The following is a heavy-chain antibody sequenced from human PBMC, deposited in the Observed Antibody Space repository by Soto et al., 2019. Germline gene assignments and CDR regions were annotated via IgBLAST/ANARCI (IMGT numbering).Heavy chain of an antibody. J-gene: IGHJ6*03. CDR3: ARDQSRRGGGYYYYMDV. CDR1: GFTFSTYG. Sequence: QVQLVESGGGVVQPGTSLRLSCAASGFTFSTYGMHWVRQAAGKGLEWVAVIWYDGSNKYYADSVKGRFTISRDNSKNPLYLQMNSLSAEETAVYYCARDQSRRGGGYYYYMDVWGKGTTVTVSS. V-gene: IGHV3-33*01. CDR2: IWYDGSNK. D-gene: IGHD3-16*01.